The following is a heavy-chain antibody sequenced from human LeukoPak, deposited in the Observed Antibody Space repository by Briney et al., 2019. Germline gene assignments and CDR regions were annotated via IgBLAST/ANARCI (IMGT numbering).Heavy chain of an antibody. CDR1: GFTFSSYA. J-gene: IGHJ4*02. CDR3: ARFGGRGFGEFYFDY. Sequence: GGSLRLSCAASGFTFSSYAMNWVRQAPGKGLEWVSAITGSGGSTYYADSVKGRFTISRDNAKNSLYLQMNSLRAEDTAVYYCARFGGRGFGEFYFDYWGQGTLVTVSS. D-gene: IGHD3-10*01. V-gene: IGHV3-23*01. CDR2: ITGSGGST.